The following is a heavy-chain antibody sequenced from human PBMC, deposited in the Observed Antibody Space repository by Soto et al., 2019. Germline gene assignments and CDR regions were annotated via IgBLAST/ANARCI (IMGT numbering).Heavy chain of an antibody. CDR2: IGGSGRTT. CDR1: AFTFNNYA. V-gene: IGHV3-23*01. D-gene: IGHD3-22*01. CDR3: AKSRYSDSSGDFYDY. Sequence: GGSLRLSXAASAFTFNNYAMSWVRQAPGKGLEWVSGIGGSGRTTYYADSVKGRFTISRDNSNNTLFLQMNSLRAEDTAVYYCAKSRYSDSSGDFYDYWGQGTLVTVSS. J-gene: IGHJ4*02.